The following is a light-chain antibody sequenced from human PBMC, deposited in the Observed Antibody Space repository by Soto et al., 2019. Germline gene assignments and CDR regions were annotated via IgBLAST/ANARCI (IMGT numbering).Light chain of an antibody. J-gene: IGLJ2*01. CDR2: EVS. Sequence: QSALTQPASVSGSPGQWITISCTGTSSDVGCYNLVSWYQQHPGKAPKLMIYEVSKRLSGVANRGSGSQSGNTASPTISGLQAEDEADYYCCSYAGSSTLVFGGGTQLTVL. CDR3: CSYAGSSTLV. CDR1: SSDVGCYNL. V-gene: IGLV2-23*02.